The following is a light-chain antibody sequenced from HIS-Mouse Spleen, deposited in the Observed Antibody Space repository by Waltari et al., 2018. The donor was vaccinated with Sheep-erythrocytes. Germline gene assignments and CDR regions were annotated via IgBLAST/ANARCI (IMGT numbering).Light chain of an antibody. V-gene: IGLV2-11*01. J-gene: IGLJ2*01. Sequence: QSALTQPASVSGSPGQSITISCTGTSSDVGGYNYVSWYQHHPGKAPKLMIYDVSKRPSGVPDRFSGSKSGNTASLTISGLQAEDEADYYCCSYAGPVVFGGGTKLTVL. CDR3: CSYAGPVV. CDR1: SSDVGGYNY. CDR2: DVS.